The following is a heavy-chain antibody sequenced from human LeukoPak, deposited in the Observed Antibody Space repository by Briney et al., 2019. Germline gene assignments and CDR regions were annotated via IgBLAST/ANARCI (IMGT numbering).Heavy chain of an antibody. Sequence: ASVKVSCKASGYTFTSYGISWVRQAPGQGLEWMGWISAYNGNTNYAQKLQGRVTMTTDTSTSTAYMELRSLRSDDTAVYYCARGGTTRTVYYYYYMDVWGKGTTVTISS. J-gene: IGHJ6*03. D-gene: IGHD4-11*01. CDR2: ISAYNGNT. V-gene: IGHV1-18*01. CDR3: ARGGTTRTVYYYYYMDV. CDR1: GYTFTSYG.